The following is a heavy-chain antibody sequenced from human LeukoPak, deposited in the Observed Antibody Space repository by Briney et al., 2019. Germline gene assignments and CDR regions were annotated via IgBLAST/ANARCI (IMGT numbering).Heavy chain of an antibody. J-gene: IGHJ4*02. Sequence: SETLTLTCTVSGGTIFRYYWSWIRQPPGKGLEWMGYIYYSGSSNYNPSLESRVTISVDTSNKQFSLRLSSVTAADTAVYYCARHLNNCGDDCYIFDYWGQGTLVTVSS. CDR1: GGTIFRYY. D-gene: IGHD2-21*01. CDR3: ARHLNNCGDDCYIFDY. CDR2: IYYSGSS. V-gene: IGHV4-59*08.